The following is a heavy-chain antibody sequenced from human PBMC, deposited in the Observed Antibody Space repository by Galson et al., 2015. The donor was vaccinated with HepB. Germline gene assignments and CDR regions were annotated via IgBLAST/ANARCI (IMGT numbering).Heavy chain of an antibody. V-gene: IGHV3-48*02. Sequence: SLRLSCAASGFTFSSYSMNWVRQAPGKGLEWVSYISSSSSTIYYADSVKGRFTISRDNAKNSLYLQMNSLRDEDTAVYYCARAESHYYDRGHCVYWGQGTLVTVSS. CDR3: ARAESHYYDRGHCVY. J-gene: IGHJ4*02. D-gene: IGHD3-22*01. CDR2: ISSSSSTI. CDR1: GFTFSSYS.